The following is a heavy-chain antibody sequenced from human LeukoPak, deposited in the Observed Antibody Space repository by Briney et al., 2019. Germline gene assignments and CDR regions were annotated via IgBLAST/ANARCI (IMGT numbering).Heavy chain of an antibody. CDR3: TSRGYSSGGFDY. V-gene: IGHV1-8*01. J-gene: IGHJ4*02. D-gene: IGHD6-19*01. CDR1: GYTFTSYD. Sequence: ASVKVSCKASGYTFTSYDINWVPQATGQGLEWMGWMNPNSGNTGYAQKFQGRVTMTRNTSISTAYMELSSLRSEDTAVYYCTSRGYSSGGFDYWGQGTLVTVSS. CDR2: MNPNSGNT.